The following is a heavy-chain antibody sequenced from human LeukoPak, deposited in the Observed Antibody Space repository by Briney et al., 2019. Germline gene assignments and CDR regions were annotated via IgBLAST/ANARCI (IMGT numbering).Heavy chain of an antibody. J-gene: IGHJ4*02. CDR3: AKDTAMVD. V-gene: IGHV3-30*18. CDR1: GFTFSSYS. CDR2: ISYDGSNK. D-gene: IGHD5-18*01. Sequence: GGSLRLSCAASGFTFSSYSMNWVRQAPGKGLEWVAVISYDGSNKYYADSVKGRFTISRDNSKNTLYLQMNSLRAEDTAVYYCAKDTAMVDWGQGTLVTVSS.